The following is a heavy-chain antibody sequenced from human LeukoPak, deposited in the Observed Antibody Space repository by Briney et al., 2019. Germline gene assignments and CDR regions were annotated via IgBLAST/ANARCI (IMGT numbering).Heavy chain of an antibody. V-gene: IGHV4-34*01. CDR3: ARDASGLDY. J-gene: IGHJ4*02. CDR2: INHSGST. CDR1: GGSFSDYY. Sequence: SETLSLTCAVYGGSFSDYYWNWIRQPPGKGLEWIGEINHSGSTNYNPSLKSRVTISVDTSKNQFSLKLSSVTAADTAVYYCARDASGLDYWGQGTLVTVSS.